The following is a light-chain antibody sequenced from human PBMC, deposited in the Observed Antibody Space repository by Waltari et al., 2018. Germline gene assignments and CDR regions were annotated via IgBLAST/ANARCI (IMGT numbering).Light chain of an antibody. CDR1: SSDVGGYNY. Sequence: QSALTQPASVSGSPGQSITISCTGTSSDVGGYNYVSWYQQHPGKAPKLMSYDVNKRPSGISNRFSGSKSGNTASLTISGLQAEYEADYYCSSYTSSSTWVFGGGTKLTVL. CDR2: DVN. CDR3: SSYTSSSTWV. J-gene: IGLJ3*02. V-gene: IGLV2-14*01.